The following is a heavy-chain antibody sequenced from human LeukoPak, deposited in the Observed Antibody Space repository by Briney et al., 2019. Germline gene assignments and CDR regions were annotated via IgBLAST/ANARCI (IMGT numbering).Heavy chain of an antibody. J-gene: IGHJ1*01. CDR2: ISGSGGST. V-gene: IGHV3-23*01. CDR3: ARDEGYFQH. CDR1: GFTFRNYA. Sequence: GGSLRLSCAASGFTFRNYAMSWVRQAPGKGLEWVSGISGSGGSTYYADSVKGRFTMSRDNPENSLYLQMNSLRAEDTAVYYCARDEGYFQHWGQGTLVTVSS.